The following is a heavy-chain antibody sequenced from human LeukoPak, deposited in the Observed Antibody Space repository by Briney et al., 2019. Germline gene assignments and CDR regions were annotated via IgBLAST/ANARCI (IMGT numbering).Heavy chain of an antibody. CDR1: GYTFTSYD. V-gene: IGHV1-8*03. J-gene: IGHJ6*03. Sequence: GASVKVSCKASGYTFTSYDINWVRQATGQGLEWMGWMNPNSGNTGYAQKFQGRVTITRNTSISTAYMELSSLRSEDTAVYYCARSIAAAELYYYYYMDVWGKGTTVTVSS. CDR3: ARSIAAAELYYYYYMDV. CDR2: MNPNSGNT. D-gene: IGHD6-13*01.